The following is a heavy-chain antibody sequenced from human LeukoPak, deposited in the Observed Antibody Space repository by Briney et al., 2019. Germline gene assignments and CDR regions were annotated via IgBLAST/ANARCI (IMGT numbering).Heavy chain of an antibody. CDR2: ISGSGGST. V-gene: IGHV3-23*01. CDR1: GFTFSSYA. J-gene: IGHJ4*02. D-gene: IGHD3-22*01. Sequence: PGGSLRLSCAASGFTFSSYAMSWVRQAPGKGLEWVSAISGSGGSTYNADSVKGRFTISRDNSKNTLYLQMNSLRAEDTAVYYCAKDATYYYDSSGYSRGGFDYWGQGTLVTVSS. CDR3: AKDATYYYDSSGYSRGGFDY.